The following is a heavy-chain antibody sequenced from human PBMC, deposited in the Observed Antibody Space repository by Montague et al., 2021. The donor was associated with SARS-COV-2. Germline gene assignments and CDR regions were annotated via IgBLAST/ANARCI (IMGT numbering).Heavy chain of an antibody. CDR3: AKLPSGYPNWFDN. V-gene: IGHV4-39*01. D-gene: IGHD3-9*01. J-gene: IGHJ5*02. CDR2: VHNTGNS. Sequence: SETLSLTCTVSGASISLNSHSWGWLRQPSGRGLEWITTVHNTGNSYHNSSIQSRVTISTDTSQRQVSLRLNSMTTADTAVYCCAKLPSGYPNWFDNWGRGTPVTVSS. CDR1: GASISLNSHS.